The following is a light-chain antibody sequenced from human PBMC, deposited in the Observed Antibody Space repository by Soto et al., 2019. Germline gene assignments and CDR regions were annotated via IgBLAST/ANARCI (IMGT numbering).Light chain of an antibody. CDR2: AAS. V-gene: IGKV1-39*01. J-gene: IGKJ1*01. Sequence: DIQMTQSPSSLSASVGDRVTITCRASQSISDSLNWYQHKPGTAPKLLIYAASSLQSGVPSRFSGGGSGTDFTLTISSLQPEDFATYYCQQSYNTVWTFGQGTKVDIK. CDR1: QSISDS. CDR3: QQSYNTVWT.